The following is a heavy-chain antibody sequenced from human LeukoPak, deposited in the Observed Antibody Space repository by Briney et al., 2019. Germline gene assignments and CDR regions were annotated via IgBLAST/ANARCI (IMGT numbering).Heavy chain of an antibody. V-gene: IGHV1-8*03. J-gene: IGHJ5*02. CDR2: MNPNSGNT. CDR3: ARTRSGYYPMDP. CDR1: GYTFTSYD. Sequence: ASVKVSCKASGYTFTSYDINWVRQATGQGLALMGWMNPNSGNTGYAQKFQGRVTITRNTSISTAYMELSSLRSEDTAVYYCARTRSGYYPMDPWGQGTLVTVSS. D-gene: IGHD3-22*01.